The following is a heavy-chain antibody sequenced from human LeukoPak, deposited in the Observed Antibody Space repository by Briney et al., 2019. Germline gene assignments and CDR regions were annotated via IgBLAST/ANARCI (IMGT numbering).Heavy chain of an antibody. CDR2: LSGTGITT. V-gene: IGHV3-23*01. CDR3: AKERSGEYYFDY. D-gene: IGHD4-17*01. Sequence: GGSLRLSCAASRFTFNNSAMSWVRQAPGKGLEWISTLSGTGITTYYTDSVKGRFTISRDNSKNTLYLQMNSLRAEDTAVDYCAKERSGEYYFDYWGQGTLVSVSS. J-gene: IGHJ4*02. CDR1: RFTFNNSA.